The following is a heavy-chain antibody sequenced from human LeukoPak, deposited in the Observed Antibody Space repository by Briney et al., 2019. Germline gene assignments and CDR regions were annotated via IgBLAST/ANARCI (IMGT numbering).Heavy chain of an antibody. J-gene: IGHJ5*02. CDR1: GDSISSGDYY. V-gene: IGHV4-39*01. D-gene: IGHD3-10*01. CDR3: ARTASTRLLWFGELLYRPTDNWFDP. CDR2: IYYSGST. Sequence: SETLSLTCTVSGDSISSGDYYWSWIRQPPGKGLEWIGSIYYSGSTYYNPSLKSRVTISVDTSKNQFSLKLSSVTAADTAVYYCARTASTRLLWFGELLYRPTDNWFDPWGQGTLVTVSS.